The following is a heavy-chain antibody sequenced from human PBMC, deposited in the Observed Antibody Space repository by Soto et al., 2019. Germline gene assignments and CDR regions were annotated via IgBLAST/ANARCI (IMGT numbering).Heavy chain of an antibody. CDR3: ARDAYCSSTSCYTGFGPLYNWFDP. Sequence: PSETLSLTCTVSGGSISSYYWSWIRQPAGKGLEWIGRIYTSGSTSYNPSLKSRVTMSVDTSKNQFSLKLSSVTAADTAVYYCARDAYCSSTSCYTGFGPLYNWFDPWGQGTLVTVSS. J-gene: IGHJ5*02. V-gene: IGHV4-4*07. D-gene: IGHD2-2*02. CDR1: GGSISSYY. CDR2: IYTSGST.